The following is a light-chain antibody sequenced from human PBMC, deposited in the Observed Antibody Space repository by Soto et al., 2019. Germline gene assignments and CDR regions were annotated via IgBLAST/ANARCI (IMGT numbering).Light chain of an antibody. Sequence: QSVLTQPPSVSGAPGQRVTISCTGGSSKIGAGFDVHWYQQLPGTAPRLLIYGNNNRPSGVPDRFSGSKSGTSASLAITGLQAEDEADYYCQSYDSSPPVVFGGGTKLTVL. CDR3: QSYDSSPPVV. CDR1: SSKIGAGFD. J-gene: IGLJ2*01. V-gene: IGLV1-40*01. CDR2: GNN.